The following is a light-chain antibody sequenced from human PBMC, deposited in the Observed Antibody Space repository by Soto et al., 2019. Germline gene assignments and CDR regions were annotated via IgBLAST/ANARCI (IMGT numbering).Light chain of an antibody. CDR3: GTWDGSLSAWV. J-gene: IGLJ3*02. CDR2: DNN. V-gene: IGLV1-51*01. Sequence: QSVLTQPPSVSAAPGQKVTISCSGSNSNIASNYVSWYQHLPVTVPKLLIYDNNKRPSEIPDRFSGSKSGTSATLGITGLQTGDEADYYCGTWDGSLSAWVFGGGTKLTVL. CDR1: NSNIASNY.